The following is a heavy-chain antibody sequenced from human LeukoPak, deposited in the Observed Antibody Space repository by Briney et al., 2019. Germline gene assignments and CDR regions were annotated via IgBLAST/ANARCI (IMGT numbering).Heavy chain of an antibody. J-gene: IGHJ5*02. CDR2: INHSGST. CDR3: ARVRNHGSGWYGSWFDP. CDR1: GGSFSGYY. V-gene: IGHV4-34*01. D-gene: IGHD6-19*01. Sequence: PETLSLTCAVYGGSFSGYYWSWIRQPPGKGLEWIGEINHSGSTNYNPSLKSRVTISADTSKNQFSLKLSSVTAADTAVYYCARVRNHGSGWYGSWFDPWGQGTLVTVSS.